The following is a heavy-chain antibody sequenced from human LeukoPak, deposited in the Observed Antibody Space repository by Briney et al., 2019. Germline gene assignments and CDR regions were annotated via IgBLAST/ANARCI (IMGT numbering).Heavy chain of an antibody. CDR2: ISGGGGST. V-gene: IGHV3-23*01. D-gene: IGHD2-2*01. CDR1: GFTFSSYA. Sequence: GGSLRLSCAASGFTFSSYAMTWVRQTPGKGLEWVSAISGGGGSTYYADSVKGRFTISRDNSKNTLYLQMNSLRAGDTAVYYCARPPAGYCTSTSCPMGYWGQGTLVTVSS. CDR3: ARPPAGYCTSTSCPMGY. J-gene: IGHJ4*02.